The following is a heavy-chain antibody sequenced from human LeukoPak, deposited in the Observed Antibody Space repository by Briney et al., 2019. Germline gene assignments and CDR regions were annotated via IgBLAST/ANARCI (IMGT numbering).Heavy chain of an antibody. CDR2: IYTSGST. D-gene: IGHD2-2*01. CDR1: GGSISSYY. Sequence: SETLSLTCTVSGGSISSYYGSWIRQPAGKGLEWIGRIYTSGSTNYNPSLKSRVTMSVDTSKNQFSLKLSSVTAADTAVYYCAREDCSSTSCYYNWFDPWGQGTLVTVSS. J-gene: IGHJ5*02. V-gene: IGHV4-4*07. CDR3: AREDCSSTSCYYNWFDP.